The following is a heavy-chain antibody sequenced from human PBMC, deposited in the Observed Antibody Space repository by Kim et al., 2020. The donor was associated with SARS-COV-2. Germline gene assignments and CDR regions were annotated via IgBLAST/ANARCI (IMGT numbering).Heavy chain of an antibody. CDR3: ARHYSGSYLDYYYGMDV. J-gene: IGHJ6*02. CDR1: GGSISSSSYY. CDR2: IYYSGST. V-gene: IGHV4-39*01. Sequence: SETLSLTCTVSGGSISSSSYYWGWIRQPPGKGLEWIGSIYYSGSTYYNPSLKSRVTISVDTSKNQFSLKLSSVTAADTAVYYCARHYSGSYLDYYYGMDVWGQGTTVTVSS. D-gene: IGHD1-26*01.